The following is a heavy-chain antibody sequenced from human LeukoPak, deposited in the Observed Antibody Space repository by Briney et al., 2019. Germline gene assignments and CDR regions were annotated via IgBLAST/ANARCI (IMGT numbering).Heavy chain of an antibody. Sequence: SQTLSLTCTVSGASINSGNYYWNWIRQPAGKGLEWIGRFYTSGSTNYSPSLKSRVTTSVDTSKNQFSLRLSSVTAADTAVYYCARDLWTGAFDIWGQGTMVTVSS. CDR1: GASINSGNYY. CDR3: ARDLWTGAFDI. V-gene: IGHV4-61*02. J-gene: IGHJ3*02. D-gene: IGHD1-1*01. CDR2: FYTSGST.